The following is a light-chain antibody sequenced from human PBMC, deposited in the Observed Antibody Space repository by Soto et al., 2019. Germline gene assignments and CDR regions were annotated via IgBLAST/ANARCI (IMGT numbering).Light chain of an antibody. V-gene: IGKV1-5*03. CDR3: QQYTSYSPYT. Sequence: DIQMTQSPSTLSASVGDRVTVTCRASPKINSGLAWYQQKPGKAPKLLIYKASTLESGVPSRFSGSGSGTDFTLTLNSLQPDDFATYYCQQYTSYSPYTFGQGTKLEI. CDR1: PKINSG. CDR2: KAS. J-gene: IGKJ2*01.